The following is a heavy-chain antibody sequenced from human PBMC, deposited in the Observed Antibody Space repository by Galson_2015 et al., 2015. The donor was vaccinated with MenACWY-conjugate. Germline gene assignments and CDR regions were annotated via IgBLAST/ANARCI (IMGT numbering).Heavy chain of an antibody. Sequence: SLRLSCAASGFSFTNAWMSWVRQAPGKGLEWVGRIKNNAAGGTTDYAAPVKGRFTISRDDSKSTLYLQMDSLKTEDTAVYYCTNYGSGSIADYWGQ. CDR1: GFSFTNAW. V-gene: IGHV3-15*01. CDR3: TNYGSGSIADY. CDR2: IKNNAAGGTT. D-gene: IGHD6-19*01. J-gene: IGHJ4*02.